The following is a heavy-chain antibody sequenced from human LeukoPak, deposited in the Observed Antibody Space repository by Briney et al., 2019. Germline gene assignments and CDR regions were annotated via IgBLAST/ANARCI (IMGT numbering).Heavy chain of an antibody. D-gene: IGHD3-10*01. Sequence: GGSLRLSCETSGFLFSGFGMHWVRQSPGKGLEWIAFISYDGSKKYYGDSVKGRFTISRDSSKNILYLQMNALTTEDTAVYYCAKDRGSGTYYLIPDYWGQGTLVIVPS. CDR1: GFLFSGFG. CDR2: ISYDGSKK. CDR3: AKDRGSGTYYLIPDY. J-gene: IGHJ4*02. V-gene: IGHV3-30*02.